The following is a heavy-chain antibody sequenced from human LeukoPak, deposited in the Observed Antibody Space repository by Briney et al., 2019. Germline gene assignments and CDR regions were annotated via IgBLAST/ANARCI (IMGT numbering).Heavy chain of an antibody. CDR1: GYIFTNNW. V-gene: IGHV5-51*01. CDR2: IYPADSDT. CDR3: ARQSRDGSKTRGYYFDY. D-gene: IGHD3-10*01. Sequence: GESLKISCQVSGYIFTNNWIGWVRQMPGKGLESMGIIYPADSDTTYSPSFQGQVTISADKSISTVYLQWSSLKASDTAMYYCARQSRDGSKTRGYYFDYWGPGTQVTVSS. J-gene: IGHJ4*02.